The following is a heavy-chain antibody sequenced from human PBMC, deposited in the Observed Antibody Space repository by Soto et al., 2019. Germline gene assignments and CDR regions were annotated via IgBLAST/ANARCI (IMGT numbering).Heavy chain of an antibody. V-gene: IGHV1-3*01. CDR2: INAGNSDT. D-gene: IGHD5-18*01. Sequence: QVQLVQSGAEVKKPGASVRVSCKASGYTFTTFAMHWVRQTPGQRPEWMGWINAGNSDTRYSPKFQGRVTITRDTSASTAYMDLHRLTSEDTAVYYCGRGYGTDYWGQGTLVTVSS. J-gene: IGHJ4*02. CDR3: GRGYGTDY. CDR1: GYTFTTFA.